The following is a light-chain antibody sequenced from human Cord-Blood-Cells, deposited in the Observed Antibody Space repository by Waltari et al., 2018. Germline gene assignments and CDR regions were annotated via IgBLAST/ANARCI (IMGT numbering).Light chain of an antibody. J-gene: IGLJ3*02. Sequence: QSALTPPASVSGSPGQSLTISCTGTRTDVGRYNLCSWYQQHPGKAPKLMIYEGSKRPSGVSNRFSGSKSGNTASLTISGLQAEDEADYYCCSYAGSSTFVFGGGTKLTVL. CDR3: CSYAGSSTFV. CDR1: RTDVGRYNL. CDR2: EGS. V-gene: IGLV2-23*03.